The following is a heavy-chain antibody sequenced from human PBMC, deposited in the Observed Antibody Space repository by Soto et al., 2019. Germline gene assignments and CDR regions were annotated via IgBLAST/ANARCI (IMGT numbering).Heavy chain of an antibody. CDR1: GGTFSSYA. CDR2: IIPIFGTA. Sequence: QVQLVQSGAEVKKPGSSVKVSCKASGGTFSSYAISWVRQAPGQGLEWMGGIIPIFGTANYAQQCQGRVTITAEESTSTAYMDLSSLRSDDTAVYYCARDQSCAATAIHRGTRFDPWGQGTLVTDTS. D-gene: IGHD2-21*02. J-gene: IGHJ5*02. CDR3: ARDQSCAATAIHRGTRFDP. V-gene: IGHV1-69*12.